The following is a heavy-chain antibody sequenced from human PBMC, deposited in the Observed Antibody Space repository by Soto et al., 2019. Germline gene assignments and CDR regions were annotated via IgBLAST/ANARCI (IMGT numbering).Heavy chain of an antibody. V-gene: IGHV3-23*01. CDR3: AKRRDDSWSDDNGMDV. J-gene: IGHJ6*02. CDR1: GFTFSSYA. Sequence: EVQLLESGGGLVQPGGSLRLSCAASGFTFSSYAMSWVRQAPGKGLEWVSAISGSGGSTYYADSVKGRFTISRDNSKNTLYLQMNSLRAEDTAVYYCAKRRDDSWSDDNGMDVWGQGTTVTVSS. D-gene: IGHD3-3*01. CDR2: ISGSGGST.